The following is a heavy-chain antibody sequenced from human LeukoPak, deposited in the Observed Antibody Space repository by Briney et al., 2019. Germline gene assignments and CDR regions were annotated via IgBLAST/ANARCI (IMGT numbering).Heavy chain of an antibody. CDR3: ARTRDGYNSN. Sequence: SETLSLTCTVSGGSISSYYWSWIRQPPGKGLEWIGYIYYSGSTNYNPFLKSRVTISVDTSKNQFSLKLSSVTAADTAVYYCARTRDGYNSNWGQGTLVTVSS. CDR1: GGSISSYY. V-gene: IGHV4-59*01. D-gene: IGHD5-24*01. CDR2: IYYSGST. J-gene: IGHJ4*02.